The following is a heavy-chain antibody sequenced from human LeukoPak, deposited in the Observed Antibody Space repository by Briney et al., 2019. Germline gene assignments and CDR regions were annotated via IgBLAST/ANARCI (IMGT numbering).Heavy chain of an antibody. CDR2: INPNSGDT. CDR1: GYTFTSYY. CDR3: ARDARGVADAFDI. D-gene: IGHD3-3*01. Sequence: ASVKVSCKASGYTFTSYYMHWVRQAPGQGLEWMGWINPNSGDTNTAQKFQGRGTMTRDTSITTAYMELRRLRSDDTAVYYCARDARGVADAFDIWGQGTMVTVSS. J-gene: IGHJ3*02. V-gene: IGHV1-2*02.